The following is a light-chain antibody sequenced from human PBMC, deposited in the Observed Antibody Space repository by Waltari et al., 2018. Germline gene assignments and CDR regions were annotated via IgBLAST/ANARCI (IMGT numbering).Light chain of an antibody. J-gene: IGKJ4*01. CDR2: DAS. Sequence: EIVLTQSPATLSLSPGERATLSCRASQSLNTYLAWYQQKPGQAPRLLIYDASNRATGIPARFSGSGSGTDFTLTISSLEPEDFAVYYCQQHSNWPLTFGGGTKVEVK. V-gene: IGKV3-11*01. CDR3: QQHSNWPLT. CDR1: QSLNTY.